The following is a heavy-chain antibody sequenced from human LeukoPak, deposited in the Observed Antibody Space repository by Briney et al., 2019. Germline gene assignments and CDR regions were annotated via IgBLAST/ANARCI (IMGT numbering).Heavy chain of an antibody. CDR1: GGSISSSNW. CDR3: ARGTSRHPDVAQWLVRTLDY. V-gene: IGHV4-4*02. Sequence: SGTLSLTCAVSGGSISSSNWWSWVRQPPGKGLEWIGEIYHSASTNYNPSLKSRVTISVDKSKNQFSLKLSSVTAADTAVYYCARGTSRHPDVAQWLVRTLDYWGQGTLVTVSS. J-gene: IGHJ4*02. CDR2: IYHSAST. D-gene: IGHD6-19*01.